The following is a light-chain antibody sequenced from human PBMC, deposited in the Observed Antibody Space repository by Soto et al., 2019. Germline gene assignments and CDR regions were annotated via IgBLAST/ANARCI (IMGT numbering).Light chain of an antibody. V-gene: IGKV3-20*01. CDR3: QQYGSSPMT. J-gene: IGKJ1*01. CDR1: QSVSSSY. Sequence: EIVLTQSPGTLSLSPGERATLSCRASQSVSSSYLAWYQQKPGQAPRLLIYGASSRATGIPDRFSGSGSRTDFTLSISRLEPEDFAVYYYQQYGSSPMTFGQGTKVEIK. CDR2: GAS.